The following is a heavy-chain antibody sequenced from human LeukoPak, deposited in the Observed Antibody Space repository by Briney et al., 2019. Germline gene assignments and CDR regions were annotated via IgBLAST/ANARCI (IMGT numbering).Heavy chain of an antibody. CDR1: GYTFSTYG. D-gene: IGHD6-13*01. J-gene: IGHJ3*02. Sequence: ASVKVSCKPSGYTFSTYGICWVRQAPGQGLEWMGWTSTYNGNTYYALKLQGRVTMTTDTSTSTAYMELRSLRSDDTAVYYCAREKTRLAAGDAFDIWGQGTMVTVPS. CDR2: TSTYNGNT. CDR3: AREKTRLAAGDAFDI. V-gene: IGHV1-18*01.